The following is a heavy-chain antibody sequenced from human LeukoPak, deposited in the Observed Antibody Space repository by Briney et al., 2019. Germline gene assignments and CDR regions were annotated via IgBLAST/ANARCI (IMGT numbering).Heavy chain of an antibody. CDR3: ARLSAAVHLGAFDT. D-gene: IGHD3-3*01. V-gene: IGHV4-4*09. CDR1: GGSLSTYY. Sequence: SETLSLTCTVSGGSLSTYYWGWIRQPPGKGLEWIGYIHTSGSSNQNPSLKRRVTISLDTSRNEYSLRLSSVTAADTAVYYCARLSAAVHLGAFDTWGQGTIVTVSS. CDR2: IHTSGSS. J-gene: IGHJ3*02.